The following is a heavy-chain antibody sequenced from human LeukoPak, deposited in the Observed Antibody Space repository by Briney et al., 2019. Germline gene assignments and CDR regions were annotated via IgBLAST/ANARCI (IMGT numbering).Heavy chain of an antibody. V-gene: IGHV4-59*01. Sequence: PSETLSLTCTVSGRSSSSYYWSWIRQPPGKGLEWIGYIYYSGSTNYNPSLKSRVTISVDTSKNQFSLKLSSVTAADTAVYYCAREGYYYDSSGYWRDYYFDYWGQGTLVTVSS. J-gene: IGHJ4*02. D-gene: IGHD3-22*01. CDR3: AREGYYYDSSGYWRDYYFDY. CDR2: IYYSGST. CDR1: GRSSSSYY.